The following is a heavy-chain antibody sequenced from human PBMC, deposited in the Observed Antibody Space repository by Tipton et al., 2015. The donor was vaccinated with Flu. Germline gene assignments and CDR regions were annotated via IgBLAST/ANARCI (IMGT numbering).Heavy chain of an antibody. CDR2: IYHRGST. CDR1: GYSISSGYY. CDR3: ARGRSSSSWYSPFDY. J-gene: IGHJ4*02. V-gene: IGHV4-38-2*01. Sequence: LRLSCAVSGYSISSGYYWGWIRQPPGKGLEWIGSIYHRGSTYYNPSLKSRVTISVDTSKNQFSLKLSSVTAADTAVYYCARGRSSSSWYSPFDYWGQGTLVTVSS. D-gene: IGHD6-13*01.